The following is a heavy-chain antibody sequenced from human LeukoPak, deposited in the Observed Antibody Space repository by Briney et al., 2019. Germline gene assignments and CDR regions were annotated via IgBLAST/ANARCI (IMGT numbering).Heavy chain of an antibody. CDR1: GASISNYY. V-gene: IGHV4-59*08. Sequence: PSETLSLTCTVSGASISNYYWSWIRQPPGKGLEWIGYIFYSGSTNYNPSLKSRVTISVDTSKNQFSLKLSSVTAADTAVYYCARHAEDDYYYYGMDVWGQGTTVTVSS. CDR2: IFYSGST. CDR3: ARHAEDDYYYYGMDV. J-gene: IGHJ6*02.